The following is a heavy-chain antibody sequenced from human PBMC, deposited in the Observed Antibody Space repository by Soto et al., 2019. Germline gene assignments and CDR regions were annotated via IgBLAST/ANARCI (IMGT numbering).Heavy chain of an antibody. D-gene: IGHD6-6*01. CDR3: ANMAARQRVGYYYYYMDV. J-gene: IGHJ6*03. Sequence: HPGGSPRISCAASGYTFSSYCMPCVRQAPGSGLEWVAVISYGGSNKYYEDSVKRRFTSSRDNSKNTLYLQMNSLRAEDTAVYYCANMAARQRVGYYYYYMDVWGKGTTVTVSS. CDR2: ISYGGSNK. V-gene: IGHV3-30*18. CDR1: GYTFSSYC.